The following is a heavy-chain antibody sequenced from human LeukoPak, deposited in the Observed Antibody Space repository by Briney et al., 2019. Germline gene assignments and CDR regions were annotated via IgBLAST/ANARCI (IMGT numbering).Heavy chain of an antibody. V-gene: IGHV4-34*01. CDR3: AGQYYDFWSGYFPLDY. CDR2: INHSGST. CDR1: GGSFSGYY. Sequence: SXTCAVYGGSFSGYYWSWIRQPPGKGLEWIGEINHSGSTNYNPSLKSRVTISVDTSKNQFSLKLSSVTAADTAVYYCAGQYYDFWSGYFPLDYWGQGTLVTVSS. J-gene: IGHJ4*02. D-gene: IGHD3-3*01.